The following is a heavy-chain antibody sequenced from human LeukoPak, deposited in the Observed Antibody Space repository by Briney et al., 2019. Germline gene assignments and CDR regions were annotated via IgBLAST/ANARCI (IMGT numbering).Heavy chain of an antibody. J-gene: IGHJ2*01. V-gene: IGHV4-4*02. CDR2: IYYSGTA. Sequence: ASGTLSLTCAVSGDSITNPKWWSWVRQPPGKGLEWLGEIYYSGTANYNPSLGSRVTISVDKSKNQLSLRLSSVTAADTAVYYCASAYCGGDCTPYWYFDLWGRGTLVTVSS. CDR1: GDSITNPKW. D-gene: IGHD2-21*02. CDR3: ASAYCGGDCTPYWYFDL.